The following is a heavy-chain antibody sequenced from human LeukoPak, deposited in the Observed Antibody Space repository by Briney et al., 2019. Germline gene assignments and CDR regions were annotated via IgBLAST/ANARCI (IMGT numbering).Heavy chain of an antibody. J-gene: IGHJ4*02. CDR2: ISHDGSNK. CDR3: ARSEAAAGNVDY. CDR1: GFTFSSYA. V-gene: IGHV3-30*04. D-gene: IGHD6-13*01. Sequence: GGSLRLSCAASGFTFSSYAMHWVRQAPGKGLEWVAVISHDGSNKYYADSVKGRFTISRDNSKNTLYLQMNSLRAEDTAVYYCARSEAAAGNVDYWGQGTLVTVSS.